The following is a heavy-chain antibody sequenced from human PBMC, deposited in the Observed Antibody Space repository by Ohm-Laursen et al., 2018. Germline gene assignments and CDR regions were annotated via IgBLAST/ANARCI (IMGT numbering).Heavy chain of an antibody. D-gene: IGHD2-15*01. J-gene: IGHJ5*02. CDR1: GYTFTGYY. Sequence: ASVKVSCKASGYTFTGYYMHWVRQAPGQGLEWMGWIIPNSGGTNYAQKFQGRVTMTRNTSISTAYMELSRLRSDDTAVYYCARSPSVYIVMVVAAWFDPWGQGTLVTVSS. V-gene: IGHV1-2*02. CDR2: IIPNSGGT. CDR3: ARSPSVYIVMVVAAWFDP.